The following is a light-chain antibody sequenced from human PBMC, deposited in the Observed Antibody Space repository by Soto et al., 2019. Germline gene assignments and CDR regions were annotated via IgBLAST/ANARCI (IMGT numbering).Light chain of an antibody. V-gene: IGLV2-14*01. CDR1: SSDVGGYNY. CDR3: SSYPSSSILLYV. J-gene: IGLJ1*01. CDR2: DVS. Sequence: QSALTQPASVSGSPGQSITISCTGTSSDVGGYNYVSWYQQHPGKAPKLMIYDVSNRPSGVSNRFSGSKSGNTASLTISGLQAEDEADYYFSSYPSSSILLYVFGTGTKVTVL.